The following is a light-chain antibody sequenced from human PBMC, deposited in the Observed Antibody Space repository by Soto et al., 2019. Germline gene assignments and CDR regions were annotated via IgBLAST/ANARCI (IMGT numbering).Light chain of an antibody. Sequence: EIVLTQSPGTLSLSPGERATLSCRASQSVSSSLAWYQQKPGQAPRLLIYAASGRATGIADRFSGSGSGTDFTLTISRLEPEDVAVYYCQQYGSSPVTFGGGTEVEIK. CDR3: QQYGSSPVT. J-gene: IGKJ4*01. CDR2: AAS. V-gene: IGKV3-20*01. CDR1: QSVSSS.